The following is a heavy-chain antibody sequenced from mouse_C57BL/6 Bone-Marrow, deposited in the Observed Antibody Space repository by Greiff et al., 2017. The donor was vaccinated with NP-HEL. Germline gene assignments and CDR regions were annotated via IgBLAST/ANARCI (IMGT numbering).Heavy chain of an antibody. D-gene: IGHD1-1*02. V-gene: IGHV1-72*01. J-gene: IGHJ2*01. Sequence: QVQLQQSGAELVKPGASVKLSCKASGYTFTSYWMHWVKQRPGRGLEWIGWIDPNSGGIKYNEKFKSKATLTVDKPSSTAYMQLSSLTSEGSAVYYCARVDGVDYWGKGTTLTVSS. CDR1: GYTFTSYW. CDR3: ARVDGVDY. CDR2: IDPNSGGI.